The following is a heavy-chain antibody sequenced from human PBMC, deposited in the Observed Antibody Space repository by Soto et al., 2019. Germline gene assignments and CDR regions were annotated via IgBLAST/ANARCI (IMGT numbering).Heavy chain of an antibody. D-gene: IGHD5-12*01. J-gene: IGHJ4*02. CDR1: GSTLSRSA. V-gene: IGHV1-69*12. CDR3: ARLTYSNTWLVFDY. Sequence: QVQLVQSGAEVKKPGSSVKVSCKASGSTLSRSAISWVRQAPGQGLEWMGGIIPMVGTTDSAQKFQGRVTITADETTGTVYMELSSLRADDTAVYYCARLTYSNTWLVFDYWGQGTLVTVSS. CDR2: IIPMVGTT.